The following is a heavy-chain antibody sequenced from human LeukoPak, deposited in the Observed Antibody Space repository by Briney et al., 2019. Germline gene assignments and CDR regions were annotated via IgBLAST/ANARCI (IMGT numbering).Heavy chain of an antibody. J-gene: IGHJ5*02. CDR3: ARSVAVLEAATMGNWFDP. CDR1: GGSISSYY. CDR2: IYYTGNT. V-gene: IGHV4-59*01. Sequence: SETLSLTCTVSGGSISSYYWHWIRQPPGKGLEWIGYIYYTGNTNYNPSLKSRVTLSVDTSKNQLSLRLGSVTAADTAVYYCARSVAVLEAATMGNWFDPWGQGTLVTVSS. D-gene: IGHD6-25*01.